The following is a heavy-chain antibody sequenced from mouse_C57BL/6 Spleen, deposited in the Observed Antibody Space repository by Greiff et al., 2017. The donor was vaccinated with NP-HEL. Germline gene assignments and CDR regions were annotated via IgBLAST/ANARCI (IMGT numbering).Heavy chain of an antibody. Sequence: VQLVESGPGLVKPSQSLSLTCSVTGYSITSGYYWNWIRQFPGNKLEWMGYISYDGSNNYNPSLKNRISITRDTSKNQFFLKLNSVTTEDTATYYCARGPRDYFDYWGQGTTLTVSS. J-gene: IGHJ2*01. D-gene: IGHD6-1*01. CDR3: ARGPRDYFDY. CDR2: ISYDGSN. CDR1: GYSITSGYY. V-gene: IGHV3-6*01.